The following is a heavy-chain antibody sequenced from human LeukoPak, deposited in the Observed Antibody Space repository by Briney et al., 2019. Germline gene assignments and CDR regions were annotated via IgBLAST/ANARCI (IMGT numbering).Heavy chain of an antibody. V-gene: IGHV3-30*02. CDR1: GFTFSSYG. CDR3: ARLTGASGSYQYYFDY. D-gene: IGHD1-26*01. CDR2: IRYDGSNK. J-gene: IGHJ4*02. Sequence: GGSLRLSCAASGFTFSSYGMHWVRQAPGKGLEWVAFIRYDGSNKYYADSVKGRFTISRDNSKNTLYLQMNSLRAEDTAVYYCARLTGASGSYQYYFDYWGQGTLVTVSS.